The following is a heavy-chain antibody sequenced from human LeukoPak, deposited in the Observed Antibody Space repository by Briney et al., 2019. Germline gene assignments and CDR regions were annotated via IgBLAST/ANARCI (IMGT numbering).Heavy chain of an antibody. CDR3: ARSLRFLEWLFSV. J-gene: IGHJ6*04. CDR2: IIPIFGTA. CDR1: GGTFSSYA. Sequence: SVKVSCKASGGTFSSYAISWVRQAPGQGLEWMGGIIPIFGTANYAQKFQGRVTITADESTSTAYMELSSLRSEDTAVYYCARSLRFLEWLFSVWGKGTTVTVSS. D-gene: IGHD3-3*01. V-gene: IGHV1-69*01.